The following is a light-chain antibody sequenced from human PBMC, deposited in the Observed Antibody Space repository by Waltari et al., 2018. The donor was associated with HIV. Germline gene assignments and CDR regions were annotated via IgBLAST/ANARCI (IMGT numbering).Light chain of an antibody. CDR2: ASS. Sequence: IQMTQSPSSLSASVGGRVIITCRASQTITTHLNWYQQRPSKAPKLLMYASSSMPSGVPSRFSGRGSGTDFTLTISSLQPDDFATYYCQQTYSSPPTFGQGTRVEIK. CDR1: QTITTH. J-gene: IGKJ1*01. V-gene: IGKV1-39*01. CDR3: QQTYSSPPT.